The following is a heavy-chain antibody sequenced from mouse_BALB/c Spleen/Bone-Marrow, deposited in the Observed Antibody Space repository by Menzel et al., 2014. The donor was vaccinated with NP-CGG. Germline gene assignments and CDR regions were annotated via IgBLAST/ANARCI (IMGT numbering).Heavy chain of an antibody. CDR3: TTGFAY. J-gene: IGHJ3*01. V-gene: IGHV6-6*02. Sequence: EVKLMEPGGGLVQPGGSMKLSCVASGFTFSNYWMNWVRQSPEKGLEWVAEIRLKSNNYATHYAESVKGRFTISGDDSKSSVYLQMNNLRAEDTGIYYCTTGFAYWGQGTLVTVSA. CDR2: IRLKSNNYAT. CDR1: GFTFSNYW.